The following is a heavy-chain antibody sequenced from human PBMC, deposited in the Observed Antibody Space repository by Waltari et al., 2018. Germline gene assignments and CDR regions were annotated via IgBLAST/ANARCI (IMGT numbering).Heavy chain of an antibody. CDR3: ARGHRFLRPNWFDP. D-gene: IGHD3-3*01. Sequence: QVQLQQWGAGLLKPSETLSLTCAVYGGSFSGYSWSWIRQPPGKGLEWIGEINHSGSTNYNPSLKSRVTISVDTSKNQFSLKLSSVTAADTAVYYCARGHRFLRPNWFDPWGQGTLVTVSS. J-gene: IGHJ5*02. CDR1: GGSFSGYS. V-gene: IGHV4-34*01. CDR2: INHSGST.